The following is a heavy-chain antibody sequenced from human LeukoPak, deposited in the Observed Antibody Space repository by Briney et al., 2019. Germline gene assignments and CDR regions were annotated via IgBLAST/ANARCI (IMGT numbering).Heavy chain of an antibody. CDR1: GGSFSGYY. D-gene: IGHD3-22*01. CDR2: INHSGST. V-gene: IGHV4-34*01. Sequence: PSETLSLTCAVYGGSFSGYYWSWIRQPPGKGLEWIGEINHSGSTNYNPSLKSRVTISVDTSKNQFSLKLNSVTAADTAVYYCARGEGDSSGYYHTNSYLSAFDIWGQGTMVTVSS. CDR3: ARGEGDSSGYYHTNSYLSAFDI. J-gene: IGHJ3*02.